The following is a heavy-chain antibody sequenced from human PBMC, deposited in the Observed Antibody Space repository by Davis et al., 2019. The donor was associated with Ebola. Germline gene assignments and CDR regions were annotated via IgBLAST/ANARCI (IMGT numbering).Heavy chain of an antibody. V-gene: IGHV4-59*08. CDR1: AGSISTYY. D-gene: IGHD2-2*02. CDR3: VRHNIRPHLHIDY. Sequence: PSETLSLTCTISAGSISTYYWSWIRQSPEKRLEWIGYIFYNGNTNSNPSLKSRVTMSVDTSKNQFSLNLTSVTAADTAVYYCVRHNIRPHLHIDYWGQGTLVTVSS. J-gene: IGHJ4*02. CDR2: IFYNGNT.